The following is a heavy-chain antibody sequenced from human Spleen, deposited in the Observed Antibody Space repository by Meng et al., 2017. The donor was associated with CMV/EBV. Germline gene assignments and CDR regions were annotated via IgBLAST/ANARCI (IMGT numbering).Heavy chain of an antibody. J-gene: IGHJ5*02. Sequence: ASVKVSCKASGYTFTSYYMHWVRQAPGQGLEWMGIINPSGGSTSYAQKFQGRVTMTRDTSTSTAYMELSSLRSEDTAVYYCARDGYCSSTSCFSWFDPWGQGTLVTVSS. D-gene: IGHD2-2*03. CDR1: GYTFTSYY. CDR2: INPSGGST. CDR3: ARDGYCSSTSCFSWFDP. V-gene: IGHV1-46*01.